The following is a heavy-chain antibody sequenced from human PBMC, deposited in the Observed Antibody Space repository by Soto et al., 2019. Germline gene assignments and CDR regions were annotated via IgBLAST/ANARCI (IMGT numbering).Heavy chain of an antibody. CDR3: AREGITMVRGVNGMDV. CDR2: INPNSGGT. Sequence: GASVKVSCKASGYTFTGYYMHWVRQAPGQGLEWMGWINPNSGGTNYAQKFQGWVTMTRDTSISTAYMELSRLRSDDTAVYYCAREGITMVRGVNGMDVWGQGTKVTVSS. D-gene: IGHD3-10*01. CDR1: GYTFTGYY. V-gene: IGHV1-2*04. J-gene: IGHJ6*02.